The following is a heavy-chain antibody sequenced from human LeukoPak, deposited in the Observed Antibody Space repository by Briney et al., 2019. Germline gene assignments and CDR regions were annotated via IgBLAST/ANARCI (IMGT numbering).Heavy chain of an antibody. CDR3: ARGPPVSSLYYYYAMDV. J-gene: IGHJ6*02. CDR1: GGSFSGYY. V-gene: IGHV4-34*01. Sequence: SETLSLTCAVYGGSFSGYYWSWIRQPPGKGLEWIGEINHSGSTNYNPSLKSRVTISVDTSKNQFSLKLSSVTAADTAVYYCARGPPVSSLYYYYAMDVWGQGTTVTVSS. CDR2: INHSGST.